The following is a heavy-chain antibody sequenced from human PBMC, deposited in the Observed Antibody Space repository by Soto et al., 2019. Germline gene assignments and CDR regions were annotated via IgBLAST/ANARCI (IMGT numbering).Heavy chain of an antibody. J-gene: IGHJ4*02. CDR3: ARRSKWLQLRYFDY. CDR1: GGSFTDHY. CDR2: VRHGIST. V-gene: IGHV4-34*01. D-gene: IGHD4-4*01. Sequence: SETLSLTCSLSGGSFTDHYWSWIRQPPGKGLEWIGEVRHGISTNYNPSLKSRVTMSVDMSKSQLSLSLNSVTAADTAVYYCARRSKWLQLRYFDYWGLGTLVTVSS.